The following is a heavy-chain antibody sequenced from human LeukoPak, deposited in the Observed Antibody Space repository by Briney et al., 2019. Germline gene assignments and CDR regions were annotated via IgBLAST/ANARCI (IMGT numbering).Heavy chain of an antibody. Sequence: GGSLRLSCAASGFTFSSYWMHWVRQAPGKGLVWVSRINSDGSSTSCADSVKGRFTISRDNAKNTLYLQMNSLRAEDTAVYYCARAHCSSTSCYRNWFDPWGQGTLVTVSS. CDR1: GFTFSSYW. CDR2: INSDGSST. J-gene: IGHJ5*02. D-gene: IGHD2-2*01. V-gene: IGHV3-74*01. CDR3: ARAHCSSTSCYRNWFDP.